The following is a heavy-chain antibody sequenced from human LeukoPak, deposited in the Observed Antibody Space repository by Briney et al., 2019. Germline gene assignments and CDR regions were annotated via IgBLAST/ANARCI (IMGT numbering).Heavy chain of an antibody. J-gene: IGHJ4*02. Sequence: GGSLKLSCAASGFTFSSYSMNWVRQAPGKGLEWVSSISSSSSYIYYADSVKGRFTISRDNAKNSLYLQMNSLRAEDTAVYYCARERGLYSSGWYLGYWGQGTLVTVSS. D-gene: IGHD6-19*01. CDR2: ISSSSSYI. CDR1: GFTFSSYS. V-gene: IGHV3-21*01. CDR3: ARERGLYSSGWYLGY.